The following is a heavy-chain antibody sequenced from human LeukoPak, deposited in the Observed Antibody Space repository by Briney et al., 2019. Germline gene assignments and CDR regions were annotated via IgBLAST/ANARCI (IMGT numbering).Heavy chain of an antibody. CDR1: GFTFSDAW. CDR2: IKSKTDGGTT. J-gene: IGHJ5*02. D-gene: IGHD2-21*01. Sequence: KAGGSLRLSCAASGFTFSDAWMSWVRQAPGKGLEWVGRIKSKTDGGTTDYAAPVKGRFTISRDDSKNTLYLQMNSLKTEDTAVYYCTTVQIDYSFDPWGQGTLVTVSS. CDR3: TTVQIDYSFDP. V-gene: IGHV3-15*01.